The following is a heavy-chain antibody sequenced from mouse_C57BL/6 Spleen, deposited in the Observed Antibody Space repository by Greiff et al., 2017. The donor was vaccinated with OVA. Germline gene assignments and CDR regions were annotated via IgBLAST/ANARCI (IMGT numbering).Heavy chain of an antibody. V-gene: IGHV1-82*01. D-gene: IGHD2-1*01. J-gene: IGHJ4*01. CDR2: IYPGDGDT. CDR1: GYAFSSSW. CDR3: ATYGNYGYYAMYY. Sequence: VQLQQSGPELVKPGASVKISCKASGYAFSSSWMTWVKQRPGKGLEWIGRIYPGDGDTNYNGKFKGKATLTADKSSSTAYMQLSSLTSEDSAVYFCATYGNYGYYAMYYWGQGTSVTVSS.